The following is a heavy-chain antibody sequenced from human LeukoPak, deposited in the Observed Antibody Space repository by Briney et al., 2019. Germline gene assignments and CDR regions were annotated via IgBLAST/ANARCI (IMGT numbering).Heavy chain of an antibody. CDR3: ARTGGYDRYFDY. Sequence: SGGSLRLSCAASGFTFSSYEMNWVRQAPGKGLEWVSYISSSGSTIYYADSVKGRFTISRDNAKNSLYLQMNSLRAEDTAVYYCARTGGYDRYFDYWGQGTLVTVSS. D-gene: IGHD5-12*01. CDR2: ISSSGSTI. J-gene: IGHJ4*02. V-gene: IGHV3-48*03. CDR1: GFTFSSYE.